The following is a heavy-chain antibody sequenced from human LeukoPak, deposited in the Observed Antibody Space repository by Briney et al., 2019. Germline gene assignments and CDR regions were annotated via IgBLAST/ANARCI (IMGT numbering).Heavy chain of an antibody. V-gene: IGHV4-59*01. CDR2: IYYSGST. CDR1: GGSISSYY. Sequence: PSETLSLTCTVSGGSISSYYWSWIRQPPGKGLEWIGYIYYSGSTNYNPSLKSRVTISVDTSKNQFSLKLSSVTAADTAVYYCARHLYSYGFRGYNVWGKGTTVTISS. D-gene: IGHD5-18*01. CDR3: ARHLYSYGFRGYNV. J-gene: IGHJ6*04.